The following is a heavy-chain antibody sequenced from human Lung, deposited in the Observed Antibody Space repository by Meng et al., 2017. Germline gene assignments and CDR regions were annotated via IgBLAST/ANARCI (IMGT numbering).Heavy chain of an antibody. D-gene: IGHD6-19*01. CDR1: GDSVSSNSAA. CDR2: TYYRSKWYN. Sequence: QVHLQQSGPGLVKPSQTLSLTFAISGDSVSSNSAAWNWIRQSPPGGLEWLGRTYYRSKWYNGYAVSGRSRITINPDKSKNQFSLQLNSVTPEDTAVNYCARSQQWLDSWGQGTLVTVSS. J-gene: IGHJ4*02. V-gene: IGHV6-1*01. CDR3: ARSQQWLDS.